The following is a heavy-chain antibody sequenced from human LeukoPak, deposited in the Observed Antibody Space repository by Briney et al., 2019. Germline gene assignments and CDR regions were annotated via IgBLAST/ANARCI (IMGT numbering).Heavy chain of an antibody. CDR2: IYHSGNT. V-gene: IGHV4-38-2*02. D-gene: IGHD1-26*01. CDR1: GYSISSGYY. Sequence: SETLSLTCTVSGYSISSGYYWGWIRQPPGKGLEWIGNIYHSGNTNYNPSLKSRVTVSVDTSKNQFSLKLSSVTAADTAVYYCARTPYSGSRGWFDPWGRGTLVTVSS. J-gene: IGHJ5*02. CDR3: ARTPYSGSRGWFDP.